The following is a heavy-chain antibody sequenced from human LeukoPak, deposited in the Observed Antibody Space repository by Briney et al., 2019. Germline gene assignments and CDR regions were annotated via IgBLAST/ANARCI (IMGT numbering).Heavy chain of an antibody. CDR2: IWYDGSNK. J-gene: IGHJ4*02. CDR3: ARGLGYDFWSGYYFDY. Sequence: GGSLRLSCAASGFTFSSYGMHWVRQAPGKGLEWVAVIWYDGSNKYYADSVKGRFTISRDNSKNTLYLQMNSLRAEDTAVYYCARGLGYDFWSGYYFDYWGQGTLVTVSS. D-gene: IGHD3-3*01. V-gene: IGHV3-33*01. CDR1: GFTFSSYG.